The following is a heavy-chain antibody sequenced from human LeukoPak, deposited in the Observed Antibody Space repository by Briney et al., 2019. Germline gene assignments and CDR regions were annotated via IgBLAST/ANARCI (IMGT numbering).Heavy chain of an antibody. CDR1: GGSISSSSYY. CDR3: ARQQTTLRYFDWLLGPNFDY. CDR2: IYYSGST. V-gene: IGHV4-39*01. J-gene: IGHJ4*02. D-gene: IGHD3-9*01. Sequence: SETLSLTCTVSGGSISSSSYYWGWIRQPPGKGLEWIGSIYYSGSTYYNPSLKSRVTISVDTSKNQFSLKLSSVTAADTAVYYCARQQTTLRYFDWLLGPNFDYRGQGTLVTVSS.